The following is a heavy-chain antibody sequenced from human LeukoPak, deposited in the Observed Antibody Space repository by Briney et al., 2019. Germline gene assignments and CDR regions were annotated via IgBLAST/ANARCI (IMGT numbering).Heavy chain of an antibody. CDR2: ISSSGSTI. V-gene: IGHV3-48*03. J-gene: IGHJ5*02. D-gene: IGHD3-3*01. CDR1: GFTFSSYE. Sequence: PGGSLRLSCAASGFTFSSYEMNWVRQAPGKGLEWVSYISSSGSTIYYADSVKGRFTISRDNAKNSLHLQMNSLRAEDTAVYYCAREFEQYYDFWSGYGSGNWFDPWGQGTLVTVSS. CDR3: AREFEQYYDFWSGYGSGNWFDP.